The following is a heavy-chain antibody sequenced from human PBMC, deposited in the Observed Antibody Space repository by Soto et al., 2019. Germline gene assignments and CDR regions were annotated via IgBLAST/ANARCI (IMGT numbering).Heavy chain of an antibody. V-gene: IGHV3-30-3*01. CDR3: ARDRLSSSSSGLDY. D-gene: IGHD6-6*01. J-gene: IGHJ4*02. CDR1: GFTFSSYA. CDR2: ISYDGSNK. Sequence: QVQLVESGGGVVQPGRSLRLSCAASGFTFSSYAMHWVRQAPGKGLEWVAVISYDGSNKYYADSVKGRFTISRDNSKNTLYLQMNSLRAEDTAVYYCARDRLSSSSSGLDYWGQGTLVTVSS.